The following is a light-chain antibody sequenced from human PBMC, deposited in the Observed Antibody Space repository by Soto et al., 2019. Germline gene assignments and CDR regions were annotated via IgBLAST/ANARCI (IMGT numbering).Light chain of an antibody. CDR1: QNISNY. CDR3: QHYTSYSEA. Sequence: IVLIQSPATLSVSPGERATLSFMASQNISNYLIWYQQKPGQAPRLLIYDVSNRATDIPARFSGSGSGTEFTLTISSLQPDDFATYYCQHYTSYSEAFAQGTKVAIK. CDR2: DVS. V-gene: IGKV3-11*01. J-gene: IGKJ1*01.